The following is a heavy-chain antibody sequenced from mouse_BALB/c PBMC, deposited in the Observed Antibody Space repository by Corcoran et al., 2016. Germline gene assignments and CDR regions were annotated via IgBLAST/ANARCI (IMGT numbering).Heavy chain of an antibody. V-gene: IGHV1-7*01. Sequence: QVQLQQSGAELAKPGASVKMSCKASGYTFTSYWMHWVKQRPGQGLEWIGYINPSTGYTEYNQKFKDKATLTADKSSSTAYIQLSSLTSEDSAVYYCARKYSYYFDYWGQGTTLTVSS. J-gene: IGHJ2*01. CDR2: INPSTGYT. CDR1: GYTFTSYW. D-gene: IGHD2-12*01. CDR3: ARKYSYYFDY.